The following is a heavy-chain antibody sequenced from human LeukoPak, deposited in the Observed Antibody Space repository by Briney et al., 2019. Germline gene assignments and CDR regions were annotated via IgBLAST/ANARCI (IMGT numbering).Heavy chain of an antibody. D-gene: IGHD6-19*01. J-gene: IGHJ4*02. CDR3: AKGGSCGWF. CDR1: GFTFSTYW. CDR2: INSDGSST. V-gene: IGHV3-74*01. Sequence: GGSLRLSCAASGFTFSTYWMNWVRQPPGKGLVWVSRINSDGSSTTYADSVMGRFTISRDYATNTLFLQMNSLRAEDAALYYCAKGGSCGWFWGQGTLVTVSS.